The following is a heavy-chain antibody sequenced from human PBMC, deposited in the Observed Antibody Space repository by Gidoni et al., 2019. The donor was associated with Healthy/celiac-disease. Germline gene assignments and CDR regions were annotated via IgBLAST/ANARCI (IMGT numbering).Heavy chain of an antibody. CDR2: ISAYNGNT. D-gene: IGHD3-3*01. Sequence: QVQLVQSGAEVKKPGASVKVSCKASGYTFTSYGISWVRQAPGQGLEWMGWISAYNGNTNYAQKLQGRVTMTTDTSTSTAYMELRSLRSDDTAVYYCAREEIFGVDNYYYYYMDVWGKGTTVTVSS. V-gene: IGHV1-18*01. CDR3: AREEIFGVDNYYYYYMDV. CDR1: GYTFTSYG. J-gene: IGHJ6*03.